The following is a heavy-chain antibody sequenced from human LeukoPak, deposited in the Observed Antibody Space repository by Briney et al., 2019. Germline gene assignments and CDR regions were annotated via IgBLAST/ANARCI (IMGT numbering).Heavy chain of an antibody. D-gene: IGHD1-1*01. CDR2: ISGSGDNT. V-gene: IGHV3-23*01. CDR1: GFTVSSNY. J-gene: IGHJ4*02. Sequence: SGGSLRLSCAASGFTVSSNYMSWVRQAPGKGLEWVSSISGSGDNTYYADSVKGQFTVSRDSSKSTLYLQMNSLRAEDTAVYYCAKRGVTRTYYFDWWGQGTLVTVSS. CDR3: AKRGVTRTYYFDW.